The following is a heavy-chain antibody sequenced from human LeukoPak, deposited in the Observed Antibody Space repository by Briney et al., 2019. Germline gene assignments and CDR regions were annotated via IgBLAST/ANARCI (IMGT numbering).Heavy chain of an antibody. J-gene: IGHJ4*02. D-gene: IGHD1-26*01. V-gene: IGHV3-11*01. CDR3: ASALIHGIPEY. CDR2: IDGSGTTR. Sequence: GGSLRLSCAASGFTFTDYFMTWIRQAPGKGLGWVSYIDGSGTTRYYSDSVKGRFTISRDNAQNSLYLQMNSLRDEDTAVYYCASALIHGIPEYWGQGTLVTVSS. CDR1: GFTFTDYF.